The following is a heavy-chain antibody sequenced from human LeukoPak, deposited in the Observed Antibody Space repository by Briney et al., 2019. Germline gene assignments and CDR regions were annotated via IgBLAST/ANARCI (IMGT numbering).Heavy chain of an antibody. J-gene: IGHJ4*02. D-gene: IGHD1-26*01. CDR3: ARPRVVGATAPPYYFDY. Sequence: GGSLRLSCAASGFTFGGYWMSWVRQAPGKGLEWVANIKQDGSEKYYVDSVKGRFTISRDNAKNSLYLQMNSLRAEDTAVYYCARPRVVGATAPPYYFDYWGQGTLVTVSS. CDR1: GFTFGGYW. V-gene: IGHV3-7*01. CDR2: IKQDGSEK.